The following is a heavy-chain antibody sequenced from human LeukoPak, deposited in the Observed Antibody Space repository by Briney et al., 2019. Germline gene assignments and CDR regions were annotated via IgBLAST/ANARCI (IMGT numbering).Heavy chain of an antibody. J-gene: IGHJ6*03. Sequence: ARSLRLSCAASGFTFSSYGMHWVRQAPGKGLEWVAVISYDGSNKYYADSVKGPFTISRDNSKNTLYLQMNSLRAEDTAVYYCAKDRYSSSWYYYYYMDVWGKGTTVTVSS. CDR1: GFTFSSYG. D-gene: IGHD6-13*01. V-gene: IGHV3-30*18. CDR3: AKDRYSSSWYYYYYMDV. CDR2: ISYDGSNK.